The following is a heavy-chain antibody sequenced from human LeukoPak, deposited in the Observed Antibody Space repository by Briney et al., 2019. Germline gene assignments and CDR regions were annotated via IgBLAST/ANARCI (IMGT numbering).Heavy chain of an antibody. D-gene: IGHD3-22*01. CDR3: ARVTGYMIEDYFDY. CDR2: VYNSGST. Sequence: SSETLSLTCTVSGGSISSANYYWGWIRQPPGKGLEWIGSVYNSGSTYYNPSLKSRVIVSLAMSQNQFSLRLTSVTAADTAVYYCARVTGYMIEDYFDYWGQGTLVTVSS. CDR1: GGSISSANYY. J-gene: IGHJ4*02. V-gene: IGHV4-39*07.